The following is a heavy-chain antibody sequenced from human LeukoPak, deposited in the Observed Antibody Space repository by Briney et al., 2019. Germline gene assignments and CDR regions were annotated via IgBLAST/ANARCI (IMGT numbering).Heavy chain of an antibody. J-gene: IGHJ4*02. Sequence: GGSLRLSCAASGFTFSNYGLSWVRQGPGKGQEWVSGIGSSGSTTYYADSVKGRFTISRDNSKNTLYLQMNSLRAEDTAVYYCAKLGGGVTVTGLRYFDYWGQGTLVTVSS. D-gene: IGHD6-19*01. CDR1: GFTFSNYG. CDR2: IGSSGSTT. CDR3: AKLGGGVTVTGLRYFDY. V-gene: IGHV3-23*01.